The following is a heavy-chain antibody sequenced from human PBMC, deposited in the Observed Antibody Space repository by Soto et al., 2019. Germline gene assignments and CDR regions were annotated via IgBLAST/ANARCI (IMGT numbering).Heavy chain of an antibody. V-gene: IGHV3-30-3*01. D-gene: IGHD2-15*01. Sequence: QVQLVESGGGVVQPGRSLRLSCAASGFTFSSYAMHWVRQAPGKGLEWVAVISYDGSNKYYADSVKGRFTISRDNSKNTRYLQMNSLRAEDTAVYYCARGEDIVVVVAATGYYGMDVWGQGTTVTVSS. CDR1: GFTFSSYA. CDR2: ISYDGSNK. J-gene: IGHJ6*02. CDR3: ARGEDIVVVVAATGYYGMDV.